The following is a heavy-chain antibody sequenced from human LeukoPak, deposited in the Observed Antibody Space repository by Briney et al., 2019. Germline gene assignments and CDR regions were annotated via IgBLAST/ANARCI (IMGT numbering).Heavy chain of an antibody. J-gene: IGHJ4*02. V-gene: IGHV3-21*01. Sequence: AGGSLRLSCAASGFTFSSYSMNWVRQAPGKGLEWVSSISSSSSYIYYPDSVKGRFTISRDNAKNSLYLQMNSLRAEDTAVYYCARWTTATTFDYWGQGTLVTVSS. CDR3: ARWTTATTFDY. CDR1: GFTFSSYS. CDR2: ISSSSSYI. D-gene: IGHD4-17*01.